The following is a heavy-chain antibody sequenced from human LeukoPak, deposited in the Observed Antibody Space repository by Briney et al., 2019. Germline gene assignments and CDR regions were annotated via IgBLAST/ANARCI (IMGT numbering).Heavy chain of an antibody. J-gene: IGHJ6*03. V-gene: IGHV4-61*02. CDR3: ARDPYYYYMDV. CDR2: IYSSGST. Sequence: PSQTLSLTCTVSGVSLSSGSYYWSWIRQSAGKGLEWIGRIYSSGSTNYNPSLKSRVTISVDTSKNQFSLKLSSVTAADTAVYYCARDPYYYYMDVWGKGTTVIASS. CDR1: GVSLSSGSYY.